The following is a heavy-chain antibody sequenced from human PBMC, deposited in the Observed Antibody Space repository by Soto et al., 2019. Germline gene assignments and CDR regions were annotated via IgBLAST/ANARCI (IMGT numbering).Heavy chain of an antibody. Sequence: QVQLVQSGAEVTKPGASVKVSCKASGYMFISYGISWVRQAPGQGLEWMGWISPHNGDTNYAQKFQGRVTMTTDTSTSTAYMEIRSVTSDDTAAYCATTGRDYYGAGRSFDPWGQGTLVTVSS. CDR3: ATTGRDYYGAGRSFDP. J-gene: IGHJ5*02. CDR2: ISPHNGDT. CDR1: GYMFISYG. D-gene: IGHD3-10*01. V-gene: IGHV1-18*01.